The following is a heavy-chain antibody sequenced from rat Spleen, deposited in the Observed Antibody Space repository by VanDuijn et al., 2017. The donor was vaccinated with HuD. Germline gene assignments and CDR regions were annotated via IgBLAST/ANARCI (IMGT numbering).Heavy chain of an antibody. Sequence: EVQLVESGGGLVQPGRSLKLSCVASGFTFSDYYTAWVRQAPKKGLEWVASISYEGSSTYYGDSVKGRFTISRDNAKSTLYLQMNSLRSEDTATYYCARHGLGSWYFDFWGPGTMVTVSS. J-gene: IGHJ1*01. CDR1: GFTFSDYY. CDR2: ISYEGSST. CDR3: ARHGLGSWYFDF. D-gene: IGHD5-1*01. V-gene: IGHV5-22*01.